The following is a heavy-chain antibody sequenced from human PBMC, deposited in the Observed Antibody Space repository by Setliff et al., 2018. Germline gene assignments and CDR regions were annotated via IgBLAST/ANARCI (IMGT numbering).Heavy chain of an antibody. V-gene: IGHV1-18*01. J-gene: IGHJ6*02. D-gene: IGHD3-22*01. Sequence: ASVKVSCKASGYTFTSYGISWVRQAPGQGLEWMGWISAYNGNTNYAQKLQGRVTMTTDTSTSTAYMELRSLRSDDTAVYYCARVGIYYYDSSGYHRSPYYYYYGMDVWGQGTTVTVSS. CDR2: ISAYNGNT. CDR3: ARVGIYYYDSSGYHRSPYYYYYGMDV. CDR1: GYTFTSYG.